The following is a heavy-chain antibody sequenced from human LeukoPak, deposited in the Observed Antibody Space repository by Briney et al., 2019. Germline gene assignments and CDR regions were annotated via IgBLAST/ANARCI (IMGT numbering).Heavy chain of an antibody. V-gene: IGHV4-39*01. CDR1: GGSISSSRYF. CDR2: IYYSGCA. CDR3: ASLSYDYWSGEKNWLDP. Sequence: SETLSLTCTVSGGSISSSRYFWHWIRQPPGKGLEWVGSIYYSGCAYYNQSLKSRVTISVDTSKSQFSLKQSTWTAADSAVYSWASLSYDYWSGEKNWLDPWGQKTVVTVS. J-gene: IGHJ5*02. D-gene: IGHD3-3*01.